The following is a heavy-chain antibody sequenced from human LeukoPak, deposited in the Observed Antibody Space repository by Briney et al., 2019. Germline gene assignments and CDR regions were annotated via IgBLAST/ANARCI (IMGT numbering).Heavy chain of an antibody. J-gene: IGHJ6*02. CDR1: GFTFSSYA. Sequence: GGSLRLSCAASGFTFSSYAMHWVRQAPGKGLEWVAVISYNGSNKYYADSVKGRFTISRDNSKNTLYLQMNSLRAEDTAVYYCASQKNGYYYYGMDVWGQGTTVTVSS. D-gene: IGHD3-22*01. V-gene: IGHV3-30*14. CDR2: ISYNGSNK. CDR3: ASQKNGYYYYGMDV.